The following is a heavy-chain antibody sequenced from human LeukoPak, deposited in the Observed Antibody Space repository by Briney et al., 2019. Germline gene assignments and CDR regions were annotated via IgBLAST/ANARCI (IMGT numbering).Heavy chain of an antibody. Sequence: GSLRLSCAASGFTFSSYWMSWVRQAPGKGLEWIGSIYHSGSTYYNPSLKSRVTIAVETSKNQFSLKLSSVTAADTAIYYCARVHKDWELRGEDYYFYMDVWGKGTMVTVSS. V-gene: IGHV4-4*02. CDR3: ARVHKDWELRGEDYYFYMDV. CDR1: GFTFSSYW. D-gene: IGHD1-26*01. CDR2: IYHSGST. J-gene: IGHJ6*03.